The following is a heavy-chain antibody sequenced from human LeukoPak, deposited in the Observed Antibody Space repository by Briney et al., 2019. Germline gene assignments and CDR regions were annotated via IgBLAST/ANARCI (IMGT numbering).Heavy chain of an antibody. D-gene: IGHD2-2*01. Sequence: SETLSLTCTVSGGSISSGGYYWSWIRQPPGKGLEWIGYIYHSGSTYYNPSLKSRVTISVDRSKNQFSLKLSSVTAADTAVYYCASNRGDDIYCSSTSCYVHYYGMDVWGQGTTVTVSS. J-gene: IGHJ6*02. CDR2: IYHSGST. V-gene: IGHV4-30-2*01. CDR3: ASNRGDDIYCSSTSCYVHYYGMDV. CDR1: GGSISSGGYY.